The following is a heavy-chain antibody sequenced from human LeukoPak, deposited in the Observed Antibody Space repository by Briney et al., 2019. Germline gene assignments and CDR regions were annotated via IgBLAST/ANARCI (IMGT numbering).Heavy chain of an antibody. Sequence: GGSLRLSCAVSGFTFSSYWMHWVRQAPGKGLVWVSRINSDGSSTIYADSVKGRFTISRDNAKNTLYLQMNSLRAEDTAVYYCARRPLPAAISYHFDYWGHGTPVTVSS. CDR2: INSDGSST. D-gene: IGHD2-2*01. V-gene: IGHV3-74*01. CDR3: ARRPLPAAISYHFDY. CDR1: GFTFSSYW. J-gene: IGHJ4*01.